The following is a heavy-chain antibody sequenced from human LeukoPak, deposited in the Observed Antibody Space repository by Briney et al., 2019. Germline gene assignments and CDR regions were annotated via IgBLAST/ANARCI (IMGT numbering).Heavy chain of an antibody. CDR1: GFTFSSSR. J-gene: IGHJ4*02. V-gene: IGHV3-74*01. CDR3: VRSWGEDY. D-gene: IGHD3-16*01. CDR2: INTDGSST. Sequence: GGSLRLSCAASGFTFSSSRMLWVRQTPGKGLVWVSNINTDGSSTNYADSVKGRFAISRDNAKNTLYLQMDSLRVEDTATYYCVRSWGEDYWGQGTLVTVSS.